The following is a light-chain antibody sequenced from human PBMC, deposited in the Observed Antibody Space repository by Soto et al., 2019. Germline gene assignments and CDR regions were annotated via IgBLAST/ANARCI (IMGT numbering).Light chain of an antibody. CDR2: GAS. CDR3: QQYNNWPGA. Sequence: EIVMTQSPATLSVSPGERATLSCRASQSIYSNLAWYQQKPGQAPRLLISGASIRATGIPARFSGSGSGTEFTLTISSLQSEDFAFYYCQQYNNWPGAFGQGTKVDIK. J-gene: IGKJ1*01. V-gene: IGKV3-15*01. CDR1: QSIYSN.